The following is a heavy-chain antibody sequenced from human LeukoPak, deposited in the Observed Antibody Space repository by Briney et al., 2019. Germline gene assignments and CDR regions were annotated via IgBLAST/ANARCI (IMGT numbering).Heavy chain of an antibody. V-gene: IGHV3-53*01. CDR2: IYSGGGT. Sequence: GGSLRLPCAASGFNFSSYAMSWVRQAPGKGLEWVSIIYSGGGTYYADSVRGRFTISRDNSKNTLYLQMNSLRAEDTAVYYCARRSPIAATGTRRLEDWGQGTLVTVSS. D-gene: IGHD6-13*01. CDR1: GFNFSSYA. J-gene: IGHJ4*02. CDR3: ARRSPIAATGTRRLED.